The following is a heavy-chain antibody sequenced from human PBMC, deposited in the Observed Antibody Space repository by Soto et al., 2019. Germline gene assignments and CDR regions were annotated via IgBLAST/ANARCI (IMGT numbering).Heavy chain of an antibody. CDR3: ARPSRGSTPDTFDY. CDR2: IYYSGST. J-gene: IGHJ4*02. Sequence: SETLSLTCTVSGGSISSGDYYWSWIRQPPGKGLEWIGYIYYSGSTYYNPSLKSRVTISVDTSKNQFSLKLSSVTAADTAVYYCARPSRGSTPDTFDYWGQGTLVTVSS. CDR1: GGSISSGDYY. D-gene: IGHD2-2*01. V-gene: IGHV4-30-4*01.